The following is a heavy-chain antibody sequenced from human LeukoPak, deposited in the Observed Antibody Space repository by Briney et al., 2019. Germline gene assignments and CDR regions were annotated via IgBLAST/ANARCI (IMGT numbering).Heavy chain of an antibody. D-gene: IGHD3-22*01. V-gene: IGHV3-30*02. CDR3: AKDDRTYYSLFDY. CDR2: IRYDGSNK. CDR1: GFTFTSYG. J-gene: IGHJ4*02. Sequence: GGSLRLSCAASGFTFTSYGMHWVRQAPGKGLEWVAFIRYDGSNKYYADSVKGRFTISRDNSKNTLYLQMNSLRAEDTAVYYCAKDDRTYYSLFDYWGQGTLVTVSS.